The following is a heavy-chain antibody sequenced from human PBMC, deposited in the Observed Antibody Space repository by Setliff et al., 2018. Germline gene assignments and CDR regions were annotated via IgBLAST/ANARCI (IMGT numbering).Heavy chain of an antibody. CDR1: GGSFSGYY. CDR3: ARTLYDYDILTGPGYYFDY. D-gene: IGHD3-9*01. CDR2: IYYSGST. J-gene: IGHJ4*02. Sequence: SETLSLTCAVYGGSFSGYYWSWIRQPPGKGLEWIGSIYYSGSTYYNPSLKSRVTISVDTSKNQFSLKLSSVTAADTAVYYCARTLYDYDILTGPGYYFDYWGQGTLVTVSS. V-gene: IGHV4-34*01.